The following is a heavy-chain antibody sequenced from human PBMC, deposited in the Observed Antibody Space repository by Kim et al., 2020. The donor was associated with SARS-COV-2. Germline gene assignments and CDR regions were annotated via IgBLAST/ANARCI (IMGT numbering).Heavy chain of an antibody. D-gene: IGHD2-15*01. CDR1: GHTFTSYY. Sequence: ASVKVSCKASGHTFTSYYMHWVRQAPGQGLEWMGIINPSGGSTSYAQKFQGRVTMTRDTSTSTVYMELSSLRSEDTAVYYCAREAPSRGVVAATLYGMDVWGQGTTVTVSS. J-gene: IGHJ6*02. CDR2: INPSGGST. V-gene: IGHV1-46*01. CDR3: AREAPSRGVVAATLYGMDV.